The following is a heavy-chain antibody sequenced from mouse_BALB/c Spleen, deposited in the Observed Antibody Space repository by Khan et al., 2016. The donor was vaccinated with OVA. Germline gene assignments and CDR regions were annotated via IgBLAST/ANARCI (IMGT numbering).Heavy chain of an antibody. J-gene: IGHJ3*01. D-gene: IGHD2-10*02. CDR1: GYTFTTYW. V-gene: IGHV1-7*01. CDR3: ARRGLYGLFAY. CDR2: INPSTGYP. Sequence: QVQLQQSGAELAKPGASVKMSCTASGYTFTTYWIHWIKQRPGQGLEWIGYINPSTGYPEYNKNFKDKATLTADESSSTAYMQLNSLTSADSAFYCCARRGLYGLFAYWGQGTLVTVSA.